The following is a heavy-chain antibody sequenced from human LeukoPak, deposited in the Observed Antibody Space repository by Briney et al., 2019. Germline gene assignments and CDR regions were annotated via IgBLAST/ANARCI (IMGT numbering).Heavy chain of an antibody. J-gene: IGHJ4*02. CDR2: INHSGST. D-gene: IGHD3-10*01. V-gene: IGHV4-34*01. Sequence: SETLSLTCAVYGGSFSGYYWSWIRQPPGKGLEWIGEINHSGSTNYNPSLKSRVTIPVDTSKNQFSLKLSSVTAADTAVYYCARGRGGSLHYYGSGSPRPFDYWGQGTLVTVSS. CDR1: GGSFSGYY. CDR3: ARGRGGSLHYYGSGSPRPFDY.